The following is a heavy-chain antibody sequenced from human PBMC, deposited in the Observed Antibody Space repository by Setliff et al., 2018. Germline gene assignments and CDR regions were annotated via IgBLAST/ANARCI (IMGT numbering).Heavy chain of an antibody. Sequence: SVKVSCKASGGTFSSYAISWVRQAPGQGFEWMGGIIPVFGTADYAQKFQGRVTITADESTTTFYMEVSSLRSDDPAVYYCAGEFYSFWSGYTDRQYYFYGMDVWGQGTTVTVSS. V-gene: IGHV1-69*13. D-gene: IGHD3-3*01. CDR3: AGEFYSFWSGYTDRQYYFYGMDV. J-gene: IGHJ6*02. CDR2: IIPVFGTA. CDR1: GGTFSSYA.